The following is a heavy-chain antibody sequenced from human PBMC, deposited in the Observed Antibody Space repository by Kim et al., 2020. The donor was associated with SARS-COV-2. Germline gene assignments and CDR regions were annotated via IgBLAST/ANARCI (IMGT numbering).Heavy chain of an antibody. CDR3: ARLPPYYCSGGSCYPGYYYYGMDV. J-gene: IGHJ6*02. CDR2: INHSGST. D-gene: IGHD2-15*01. V-gene: IGHV4-34*01. Sequence: SETLSLTCAVYGGSFSGYYWSWIRQPPGKGLEWIGEINHSGSTNYNPSLKSRVTISVDTSKNQFSLKLSSVTAADTAVYYCARLPPYYCSGGSCYPGYYYYGMDVWGQGTTVTVSS. CDR1: GGSFSGYY.